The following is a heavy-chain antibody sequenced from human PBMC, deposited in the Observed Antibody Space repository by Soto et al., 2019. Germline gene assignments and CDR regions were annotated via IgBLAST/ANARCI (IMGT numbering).Heavy chain of an antibody. D-gene: IGHD1-7*01. V-gene: IGHV1-18*01. CDR3: ARDWYNWNYGNLLDVGGADY. J-gene: IGHJ4*02. CDR1: GYTFTSYG. Sequence: QVQLVQSGAEVKKPGASVKVSCKASGYTFTSYGISWVRQAPGQGLEWMGWISAYNGNTNYAQKLQGRVTMTTDTSTSTAYMELRSLSSDDTAVYYGARDWYNWNYGNLLDVGGADYWGQGTLVTVA. CDR2: ISAYNGNT.